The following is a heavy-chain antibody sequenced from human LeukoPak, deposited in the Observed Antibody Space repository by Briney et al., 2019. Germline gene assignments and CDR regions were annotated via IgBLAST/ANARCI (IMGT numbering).Heavy chain of an antibody. CDR3: ARAYYDILSGYYSN. CDR2: INAYNSNT. J-gene: IGHJ4*02. CDR1: GYTFTSYS. D-gene: IGHD3-9*01. Sequence: AASVEVSCKASGYTFTSYSISWVRQAPGQGLEWMGWINAYNSNTNYAQKLQGRVTMTTDTSTSTAYMELRSLRSDDTAVYYCARAYYDILSGYYSNWGQGTLVAVSS. V-gene: IGHV1-18*04.